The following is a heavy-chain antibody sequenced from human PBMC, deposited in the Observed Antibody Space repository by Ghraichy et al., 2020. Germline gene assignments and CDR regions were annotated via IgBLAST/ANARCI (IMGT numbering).Heavy chain of an antibody. CDR3: ARDVPYDSSGYYLYYFDY. J-gene: IGHJ4*02. V-gene: IGHV4-61*02. Sequence: SQTLSLTCTVSGGSISSGSYYWSWIRQPAGKGLEWIGRIYTSGSTNYNPSLKSRVTISVDTSKNQFSLKLSSVTAADTAVYYCARDVPYDSSGYYLYYFDYWGQGTLVTVSS. CDR2: IYTSGST. CDR1: GGSISSGSYY. D-gene: IGHD3-22*01.